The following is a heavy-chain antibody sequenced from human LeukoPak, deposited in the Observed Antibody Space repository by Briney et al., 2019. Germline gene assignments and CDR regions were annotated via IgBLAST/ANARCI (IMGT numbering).Heavy chain of an antibody. D-gene: IGHD1-26*01. CDR2: IKQDGSEK. Sequence: GGSLSLSCAASGFTFSSYWMSWVRQAAEEGLEWVASIKQDGSEKYYVDSVKGRFTISGDNAKNPVYLQMNSLTAEDTAVYYCARDKDSGGATGSIFDYWGQGALVTVSS. CDR3: ARDKDSGGATGSIFDY. V-gene: IGHV3-7*03. CDR1: GFTFSSYW. J-gene: IGHJ4*02.